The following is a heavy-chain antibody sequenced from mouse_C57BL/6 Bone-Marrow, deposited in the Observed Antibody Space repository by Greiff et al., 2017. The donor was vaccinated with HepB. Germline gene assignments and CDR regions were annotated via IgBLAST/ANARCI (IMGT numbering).Heavy chain of an antibody. J-gene: IGHJ1*03. CDR3: ARRGIYDGYYAPFDV. CDR1: GYTFTSYW. Sequence: QVQLQQPGAELVKPGASVKLSCKASGYTFTSYWMHWVKQRPGQGLEWIGMIHPNSGSTNYNEKFKSKATLTVDKSSSTAYMQLSSLTSEDSAVYYCARRGIYDGYYAPFDVWGTGTTVTVSS. D-gene: IGHD2-3*01. V-gene: IGHV1-64*01. CDR2: IHPNSGST.